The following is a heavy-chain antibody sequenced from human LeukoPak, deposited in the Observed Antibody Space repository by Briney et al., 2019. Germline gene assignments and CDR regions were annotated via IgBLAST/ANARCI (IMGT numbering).Heavy chain of an antibody. CDR1: GFRSSGYS. CDR3: ARDMDQLPDEN. J-gene: IGHJ4*02. V-gene: IGHV3-21*01. Sequence: GGSLRLSCVASGFRSSGYSMNWVRQAPGKGLEWVSIINDYSTEIHYADSVKGRFTISRDNAKNSLYLQMSSLRVEDTAVYYCARDMDQLPDENWGRGTLVTVSS. CDR2: INDYSTEI. D-gene: IGHD1-1*01.